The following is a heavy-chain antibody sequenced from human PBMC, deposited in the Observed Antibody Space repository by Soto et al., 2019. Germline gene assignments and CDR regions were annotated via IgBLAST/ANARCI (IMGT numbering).Heavy chain of an antibody. V-gene: IGHV3-74*01. J-gene: IGHJ6*02. Sequence: EVQLVESGGGLVQPGGSLRLSCAASGFTFSSYWMHWVRQAPGKGLVWVSRINSDGSSTSYADSVKGRFTISRDNAKNSLYMQMNNLRAEETAVYYCALGDLVVSHYYYYGMDVWVQGTTITVSS. CDR1: GFTFSSYW. CDR2: INSDGSST. D-gene: IGHD2-15*01. CDR3: ALGDLVVSHYYYYGMDV.